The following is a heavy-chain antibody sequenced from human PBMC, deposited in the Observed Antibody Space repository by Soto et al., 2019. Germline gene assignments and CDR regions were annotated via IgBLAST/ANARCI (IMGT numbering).Heavy chain of an antibody. CDR3: AREWQHLVRGMDV. CDR1: GYTFTSYY. Sequence: QVQLVQSGAGVKKPGASVKGSCKASGYTFTSYYMHWVRQAPRQGLEWMGIINTSGGSTSYAQKFQGRVTMTRDTSTSTVYMELSSLRSEDTAVYYCAREWQHLVRGMDVWGQGTTVTVSS. D-gene: IGHD6-13*01. CDR2: INTSGGST. V-gene: IGHV1-46*03. J-gene: IGHJ6*02.